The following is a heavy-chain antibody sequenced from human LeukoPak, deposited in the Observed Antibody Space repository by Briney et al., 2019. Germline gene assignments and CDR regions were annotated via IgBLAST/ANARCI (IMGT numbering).Heavy chain of an antibody. J-gene: IGHJ4*02. CDR1: GFIFSDYY. V-gene: IGHV3-11*01. CDR2: ISSSGSTI. CDR3: ANPTPLNKYYYDSSGTF. D-gene: IGHD3-22*01. Sequence: GGSLRLSCAASGFIFSDYYMSWTRQAPGKGLEWVSYISSSGSTIYYADSVKGRFTISRDNSKNTLYLQMNSLRAEDTAVYYCANPTPLNKYYYDSSGTFWGQGTLVTVSS.